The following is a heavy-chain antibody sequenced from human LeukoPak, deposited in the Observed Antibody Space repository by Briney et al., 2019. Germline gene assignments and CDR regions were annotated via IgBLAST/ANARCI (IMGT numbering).Heavy chain of an antibody. CDR3: ARASGLYYFDY. CDR1: GYSISSGYY. J-gene: IGHJ4*02. D-gene: IGHD3-10*01. Sequence: PSETLSLTCTVSGYSISSGYYWGWIRQPPGQGLEWIGSIYHSGSTYYNPSLKSRVTISVDTSKNQFSLKLSSVTAADTAVYYCARASGLYYFDYWGQGTLVTVSS. V-gene: IGHV4-38-2*02. CDR2: IYHSGST.